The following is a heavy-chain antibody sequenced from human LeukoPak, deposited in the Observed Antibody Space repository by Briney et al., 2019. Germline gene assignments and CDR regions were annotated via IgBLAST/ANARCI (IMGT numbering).Heavy chain of an antibody. CDR1: GYTFTSYD. CDR3: ARLREPGVLDY. D-gene: IGHD1-26*01. CDR2: ISAYNGNT. Sequence: GASVKVSCKASGYTFTSYDINWVRQAPGQGLEWMGWISAYNGNTNYAQKLQGRVTMTTDTSTSTAYMELRSLRSDDTAVYYCARLREPGVLDYWGQGTLVTVSS. J-gene: IGHJ4*02. V-gene: IGHV1-18*01.